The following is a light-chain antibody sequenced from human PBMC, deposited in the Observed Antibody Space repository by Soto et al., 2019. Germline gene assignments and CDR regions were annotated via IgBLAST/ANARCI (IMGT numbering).Light chain of an antibody. V-gene: IGLV2-14*01. CDR3: SSYAGGSNV. CDR1: SSDVGGYNY. Sequence: QSALTQPASVSGSPGQSITISCSGTSSDVGGYNYVSWYQQHPGTAPKLMIYEVSNRPSGVSNRFSGSKSGDTASLTISGLQAEDEADYYCSSYAGGSNVFGTGTNSPS. CDR2: EVS. J-gene: IGLJ1*01.